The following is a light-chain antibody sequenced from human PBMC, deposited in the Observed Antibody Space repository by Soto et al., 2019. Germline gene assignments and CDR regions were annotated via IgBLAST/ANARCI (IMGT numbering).Light chain of an antibody. CDR1: NSNIGAGYD. V-gene: IGLV1-40*01. CDR2: GDI. Sequence: QSVLTQPPSVSGAPGQTGTISCTGSNSNIGAGYDVHWYQHLPGTAPQLLIYGDINRPSGVPDRFSGSKSGPSASLAITGLQAEDEADYYCQSYDSSLSGLYVFGTGTKLTVL. J-gene: IGLJ1*01. CDR3: QSYDSSLSGLYV.